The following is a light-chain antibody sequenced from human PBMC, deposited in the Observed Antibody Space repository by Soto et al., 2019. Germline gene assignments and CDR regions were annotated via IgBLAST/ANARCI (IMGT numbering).Light chain of an antibody. CDR1: QSVSRN. V-gene: IGKV3-15*01. CDR2: HAS. Sequence: DIVMTQSPATLSVSPGEGATLSCRASQSVSRNLAWYQQKPGQAPRLVLYHASTRATGIPDRFSGSGSGTEFTLTISSLHSEDLAVYYCQQFYTWPLTFGPGTKVDIK. J-gene: IGKJ3*01. CDR3: QQFYTWPLT.